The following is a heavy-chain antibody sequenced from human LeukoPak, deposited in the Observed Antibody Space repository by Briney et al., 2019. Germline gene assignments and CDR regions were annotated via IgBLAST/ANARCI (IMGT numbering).Heavy chain of an antibody. CDR2: IYHSGST. V-gene: IGHV4-4*02. D-gene: IGHD6-13*01. Sequence: SETLSLTCAVSGAPISSNNWWWSWVRQPPGKGLEWIGKIYHSGSTNYNPSLKSRVTMSVDKSKNQFSLKLSSVTAADTAVYYCASAEPRGIIWYPYWGQGTLVTVSS. CDR3: ASAEPRGIIWYPY. CDR1: GAPISSNNW. J-gene: IGHJ4*02.